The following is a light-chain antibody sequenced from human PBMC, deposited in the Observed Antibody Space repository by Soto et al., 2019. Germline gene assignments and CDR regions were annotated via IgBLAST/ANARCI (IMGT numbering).Light chain of an antibody. J-gene: IGKJ2*01. CDR1: QSISKY. CDR3: QQSYSTPPDT. Sequence: DIQMTQSPSSLSASVGYRVTITCRASQSISKYLNWYQQKPGQAPNLLIYAASTLQSGVPSSFSGSGSGTDFTLTISSLQPEDFATYYCQQSYSTPPDTFGQGTKLEIK. V-gene: IGKV1-39*01. CDR2: AAS.